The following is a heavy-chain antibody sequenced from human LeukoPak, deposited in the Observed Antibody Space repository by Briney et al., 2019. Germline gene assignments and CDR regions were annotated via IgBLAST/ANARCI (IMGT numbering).Heavy chain of an antibody. CDR3: AKGLDRGYSYGGLDY. CDR1: GFTFDDYA. CDR2: ISWNSGSI. V-gene: IGHV3-9*01. J-gene: IGHJ4*02. Sequence: GRSLRLSCAASGFTFDDYAMHWVRQAPGKGLEWVSGISWNSGSIGYADSVKGRFTISRDNAKNSLYLQMNSLRAEDTALYYCAKGLDRGYSYGGLDYWGQGTLVTVSS. D-gene: IGHD5-18*01.